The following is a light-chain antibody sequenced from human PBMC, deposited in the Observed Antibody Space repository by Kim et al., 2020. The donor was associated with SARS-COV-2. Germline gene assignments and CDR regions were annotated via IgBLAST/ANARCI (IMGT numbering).Light chain of an antibody. V-gene: IGKV1-5*03. Sequence: DIQLTQSPSTLSASVGDRVTITCRASQSISNWLAWYQQKLGKAPKLLIYKASSLESGVPSRFSGSGSGKEFTLTISSLQPDDFATYYCQQYNSYSLFTFGGGTKVDIK. CDR1: QSISNW. CDR2: KAS. CDR3: QQYNSYSLFT. J-gene: IGKJ4*01.